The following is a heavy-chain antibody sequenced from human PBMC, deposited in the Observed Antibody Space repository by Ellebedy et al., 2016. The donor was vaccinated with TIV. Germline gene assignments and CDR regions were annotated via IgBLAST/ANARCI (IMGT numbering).Heavy chain of an antibody. J-gene: IGHJ6*02. D-gene: IGHD4-11*01. Sequence: ASVKVSCKASGYTFTSYYMHWVRQAPGQGLEWMGWMNPNSGNTGYAQKFQGRVTMTRNTSISTAYMELSSLRSEDTAVYYCARDGSYSNLPYGMDVWGQGTTVTVSS. CDR1: GYTFTSYY. V-gene: IGHV1-8*02. CDR3: ARDGSYSNLPYGMDV. CDR2: MNPNSGNT.